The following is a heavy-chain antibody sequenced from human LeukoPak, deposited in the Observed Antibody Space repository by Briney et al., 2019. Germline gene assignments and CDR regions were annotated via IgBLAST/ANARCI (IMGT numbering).Heavy chain of an antibody. CDR2: IRSSSTI. V-gene: IGHV3-48*01. J-gene: IGHJ4*02. CDR1: GFTFSTYS. D-gene: IGHD3-22*01. CDR3: ARGSTYYDSSGQVPFDY. Sequence: GGSLRLSCAASGFTFSTYSMYWVRHPPAKGLEWVSYIRSSSTIYYADSVKGRFTISRDNAKNSLYLQMNSLRAEDTAVYYCARGSTYYDSSGQVPFDYWGQGTLVTVSS.